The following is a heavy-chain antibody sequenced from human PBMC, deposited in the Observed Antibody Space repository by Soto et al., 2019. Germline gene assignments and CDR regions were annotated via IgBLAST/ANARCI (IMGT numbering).Heavy chain of an antibody. CDR1: GGSISSSSYY. J-gene: IGHJ6*02. Sequence: SETLSLTCTVSGGSISSSSYYWGWIRQPPGKGLEWIGSIYYSGSTYYNPSLKSRVTISVDTSKNQFSLKLSSVTAADTAVYYCARQGSSSWYYYYGMDVWGQGTTVTVSS. CDR2: IYYSGST. D-gene: IGHD6-6*01. CDR3: ARQGSSSWYYYYGMDV. V-gene: IGHV4-39*01.